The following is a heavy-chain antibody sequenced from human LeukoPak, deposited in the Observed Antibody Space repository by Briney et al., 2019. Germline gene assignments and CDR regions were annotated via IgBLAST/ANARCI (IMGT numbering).Heavy chain of an antibody. CDR2: INHSGST. J-gene: IGHJ4*02. D-gene: IGHD2-8*01. CDR1: GGSFSGYY. CDR3: ARRGIVLMVYAI. V-gene: IGHV4-34*01. Sequence: SETLSLTCAVYGGSFSGYYWSWVRQPPGKGLEWVGEINHSGSTNYNPSLKSRVTISEETTKKQFSLKLSSVTAADTAVYYCARRGIVLMVYAIWGQGALVTVSS.